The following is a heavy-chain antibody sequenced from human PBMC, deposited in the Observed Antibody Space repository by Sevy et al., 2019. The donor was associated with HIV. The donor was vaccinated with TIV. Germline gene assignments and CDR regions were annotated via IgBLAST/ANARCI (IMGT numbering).Heavy chain of an antibody. Sequence: ASEKVSCKASGYTFTSYGITWVRQAPGQGLEWMGWISSYNDNTNYAQNLQGRVTMTTDTSTSTAYMELRSLRSDDTAVYYCARVPSAQYSSSWYYFDYWGQGTLVTVSS. V-gene: IGHV1-18*01. CDR3: ARVPSAQYSSSWYYFDY. CDR2: ISSYNDNT. D-gene: IGHD6-13*01. J-gene: IGHJ4*02. CDR1: GYTFTSYG.